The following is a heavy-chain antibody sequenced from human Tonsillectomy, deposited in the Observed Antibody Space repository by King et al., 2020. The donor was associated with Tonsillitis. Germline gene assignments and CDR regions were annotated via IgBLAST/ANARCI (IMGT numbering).Heavy chain of an antibody. CDR1: GFSFSTYS. D-gene: IGHD3-16*01. Sequence: VQLVESGGGLVQSGGSLRLSCAASGFSFSTYSMTWVRQSPGKGLEWRPYIRSGSTSIYIADSVNGRFTIYKYNSNNSLYLQMNSLRAEDTAVYYCARGATGGRGAFDIWGQGTMVTVSS. V-gene: IGHV3-48*01. CDR3: ARGATGGRGAFDI. J-gene: IGHJ3*02. CDR2: IRSGSTSI.